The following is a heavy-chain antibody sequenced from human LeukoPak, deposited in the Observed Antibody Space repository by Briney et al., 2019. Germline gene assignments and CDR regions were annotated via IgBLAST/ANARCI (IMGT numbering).Heavy chain of an antibody. CDR1: GFTFSSYS. CDR2: ISSSGSTI. Sequence: GGSLRLSCEASGFTFSSYSMNWVRQAPGKGLEWVSYISSSGSTIYYADSVKGRFTISRENAENSLYLQMNSLRAEDTAVYYCARDAAGGGFDYWGQGTLVTVSS. J-gene: IGHJ4*02. CDR3: ARDAAGGGFDY. V-gene: IGHV3-48*04. D-gene: IGHD2-15*01.